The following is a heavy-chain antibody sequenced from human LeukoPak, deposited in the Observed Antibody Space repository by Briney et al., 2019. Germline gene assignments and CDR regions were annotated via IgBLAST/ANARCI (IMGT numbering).Heavy chain of an antibody. V-gene: IGHV5-51*03. CDR3: ARRDGYNMGAFDI. CDR2: IYPGDSHT. CDR1: GYIFTNDW. Sequence: GESLKISCKASGYIFTNDWIGWVRQMPGKGLEWMGNIYPGDSHTKYSPSFQGQFTISADKSISTAYLQWSSLKASDTAMYYCARRDGYNMGAFDIWGQGTMVTVSS. J-gene: IGHJ3*02. D-gene: IGHD5-24*01.